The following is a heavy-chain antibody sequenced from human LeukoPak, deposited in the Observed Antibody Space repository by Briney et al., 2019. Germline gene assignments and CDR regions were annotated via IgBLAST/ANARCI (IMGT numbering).Heavy chain of an antibody. V-gene: IGHV4-34*01. Sequence: SETLSLTCAVYGGSFSGYYWSWIRQPPGKGLEWIGEINHSGSTNYNPSLKSRLTISVDTSKNQFSLKLSSVTAADTAVYYCARPRYYDYVWGSYRYRGGYYFDYWGQGTLVTVSS. CDR2: INHSGST. CDR3: ARPRYYDYVWGSYRYRGGYYFDY. J-gene: IGHJ4*02. D-gene: IGHD3-16*02. CDR1: GGSFSGYY.